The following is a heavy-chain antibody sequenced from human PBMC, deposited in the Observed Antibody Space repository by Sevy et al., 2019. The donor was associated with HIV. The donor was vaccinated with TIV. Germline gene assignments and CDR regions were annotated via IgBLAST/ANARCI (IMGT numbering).Heavy chain of an antibody. V-gene: IGHV3-49*03. CDR1: GFTFGDYA. CDR3: TRVGLKYYYDSSGYYYSDDAFDI. CDR2: IRSKAYGGTT. J-gene: IGHJ3*02. D-gene: IGHD3-22*01. Sequence: GGSLRLSCTASGFTFGDYAMSWFRQAPGKGLEWVGFIRSKAYGGTTEYAASVKGRFTISRDDSKSIAYLQMNSLKTEETAVYYCTRVGLKYYYDSSGYYYSDDAFDIWGQGTMVTVSS.